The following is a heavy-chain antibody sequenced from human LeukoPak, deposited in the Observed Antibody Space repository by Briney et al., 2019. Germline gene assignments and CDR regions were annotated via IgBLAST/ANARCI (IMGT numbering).Heavy chain of an antibody. V-gene: IGHV1-2*02. CDR3: ARDMDFWSGPLGYYFDY. J-gene: IGHJ4*02. CDR2: INPNSGGT. CDR1: GYTFTGYY. Sequence: ASVKVSCKASGYTFTGYYMHWVRQAPGQGLEWMGWINPNSGGTNYAQKFQGGVTMTRDTSISTAYMELSRLRSDDTAVYYCARDMDFWSGPLGYYFDYWGQGTLVTVSS. D-gene: IGHD3-3*01.